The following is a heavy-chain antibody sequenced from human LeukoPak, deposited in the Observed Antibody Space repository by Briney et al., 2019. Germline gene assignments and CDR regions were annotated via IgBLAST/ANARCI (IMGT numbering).Heavy chain of an antibody. CDR1: GCCFSNYN. J-gene: IGHJ4*02. CDR3: VKKGVVAPRGVYYFEF. CDR2: ILKSESGN. D-gene: IGHD5-12*01. Sequence: GGSLCLSCSASGCCFSNYNMYWVRQAPRKGLEYGSAILKSESGNFDASSAKGRLSISRDKSKNTFYHQLSSRTTEDTAVYYCVKKGVVAPRGVYYFEFWGQGTLVTVSS. V-gene: IGHV3-64D*06.